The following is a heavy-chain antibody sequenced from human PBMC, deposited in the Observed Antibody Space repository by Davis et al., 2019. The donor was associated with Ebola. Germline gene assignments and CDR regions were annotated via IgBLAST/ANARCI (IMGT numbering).Heavy chain of an antibody. D-gene: IGHD3-10*01. CDR1: GFAFSTYE. Sequence: GESLKISCAAAGFAFSTYEMNWVRQAPGKGLEWVSYINSRGGIIYYADSVKGRFTISRDNAKNSLYLQMNSLRAEDTAVYYCTTGVRRGSSWRDYWGQGTLVTVSS. CDR2: INSRGGII. V-gene: IGHV3-48*03. J-gene: IGHJ4*02. CDR3: TTGVRRGSSWRDY.